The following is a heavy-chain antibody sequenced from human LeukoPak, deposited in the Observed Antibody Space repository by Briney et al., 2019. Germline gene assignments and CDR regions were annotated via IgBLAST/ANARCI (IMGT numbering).Heavy chain of an antibody. CDR3: AREGRGYIHFDY. J-gene: IGHJ4*02. Sequence: SETLSLTCTVSGGSISSYYWSWIRQPPGKGLEWIGYIYYSGSTNYNPSLRSRVTISVDTSKNQFSLKLSSVTAADTAVYYCAREGRGYIHFDYWGQGTLVTVSS. CDR2: IYYSGST. D-gene: IGHD5-24*01. CDR1: GGSISSYY. V-gene: IGHV4-59*01.